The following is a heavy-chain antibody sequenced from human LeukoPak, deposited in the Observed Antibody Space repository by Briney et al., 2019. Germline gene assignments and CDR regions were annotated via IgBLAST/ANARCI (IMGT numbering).Heavy chain of an antibody. Sequence: GGSLRLSCAASEFTVSNNYMSWVRQAPGKGLEWVSVIYSGGFTYYADSVKGRFTISRDNAKNSLYLQMNSLRADDTAVYYCARDSGTYYYGSGSRRPFDYWGQGTLVTVSS. CDR2: IYSGGFT. CDR1: EFTVSNNY. V-gene: IGHV3-53*01. J-gene: IGHJ4*02. CDR3: ARDSGTYYYGSGSRRPFDY. D-gene: IGHD3-10*01.